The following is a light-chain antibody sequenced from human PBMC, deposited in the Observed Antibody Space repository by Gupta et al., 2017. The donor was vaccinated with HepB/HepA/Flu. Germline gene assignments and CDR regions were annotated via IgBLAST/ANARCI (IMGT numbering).Light chain of an antibody. CDR1: NSDVGGYNY. V-gene: IGLV2-11*01. Sequence: QSALTQPRSVTGSPGPSVTISCTGTNSDVGGYNYVSLYQQHPGKAPKLIIYDVTKRPSGVPGRFSGSKAGNTASLTISGPQAEDDADYYCYSYAGSYTWVFGGGTKLTVL. CDR3: YSYAGSYTWV. CDR2: DVT. J-gene: IGLJ3*02.